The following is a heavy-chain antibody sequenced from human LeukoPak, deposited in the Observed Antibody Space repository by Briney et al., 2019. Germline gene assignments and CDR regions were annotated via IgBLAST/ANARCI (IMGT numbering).Heavy chain of an antibody. Sequence: PSETLSLTCAVYGGSFRGYYWSWIRQPPGKGLEWIGEINHSGSTNYNPSLKSRVTISVDTSKNQFSLKLSSVTAADTAVYYCASYDSSGYPPRYWGQGTLVTVSS. J-gene: IGHJ4*02. CDR1: GGSFRGYY. CDR2: INHSGST. V-gene: IGHV4-34*01. CDR3: ASYDSSGYPPRY. D-gene: IGHD3-22*01.